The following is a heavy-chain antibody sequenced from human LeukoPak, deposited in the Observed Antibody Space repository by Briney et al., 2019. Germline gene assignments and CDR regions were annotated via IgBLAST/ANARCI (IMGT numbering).Heavy chain of an antibody. CDR3: ATDHTRSGSYYFDY. D-gene: IGHD1-26*01. Sequence: PGGSLRLSCAASGFAFSSYGMHWVRQAPGKGLEWVGRIKSKTDGGTTDYAAPVKGRFTISRDDSKNTLYLQMNSLKTEDTAVYYCATDHTRSGSYYFDYWGQGTLVTVSS. CDR1: GFAFSSYG. V-gene: IGHV3-15*01. J-gene: IGHJ4*02. CDR2: IKSKTDGGTT.